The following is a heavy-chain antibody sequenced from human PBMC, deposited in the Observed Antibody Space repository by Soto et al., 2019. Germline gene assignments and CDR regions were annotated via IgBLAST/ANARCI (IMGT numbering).Heavy chain of an antibody. CDR2: IWYDGSNK. D-gene: IGHD2-15*01. Sequence: QVQLVESGGGVVQPGRSLRLSCAASGFTFSSYGMHWVRQAPGKGLEWVAVIWYDGSNKYYADSVKGRFTISRDNSKNTLYLKMNSLRAEDTAVYYCASSGGKRSFDYWGQGTLVTVSS. J-gene: IGHJ4*02. V-gene: IGHV3-33*01. CDR1: GFTFSSYG. CDR3: ASSGGKRSFDY.